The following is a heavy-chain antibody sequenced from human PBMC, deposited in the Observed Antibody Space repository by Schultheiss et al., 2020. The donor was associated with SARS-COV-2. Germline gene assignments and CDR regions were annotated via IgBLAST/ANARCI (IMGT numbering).Heavy chain of an antibody. CDR1: GYTFTGYY. D-gene: IGHD1-26*01. Sequence: ASVKVSCKASGYTFTGYYMHWVRQAPGQGLEWMGWINPNSGGTNYAQKFQGRVTMTRDTSISTAYMELSRLRSDDTAVYYCARDLYSGSYRDYWGQGTLVTVSS. CDR3: ARDLYSGSYRDY. J-gene: IGHJ4*02. CDR2: INPNSGGT. V-gene: IGHV1-2*02.